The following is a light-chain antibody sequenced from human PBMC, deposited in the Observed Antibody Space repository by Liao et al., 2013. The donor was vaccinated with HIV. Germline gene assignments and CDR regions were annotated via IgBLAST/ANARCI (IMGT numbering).Light chain of an antibody. CDR1: ALPKQY. J-gene: IGLJ3*02. Sequence: SYELTQSPSMSVSSGQTARITCAGDALPKQYAYWYQQKPGQAPVLVIYKDSERPSGIPERFSGSNSANTATLTISRVEAGDEADYYCQVWGTTTDHWVFGGGTKLTVL. CDR3: QVWGTTTDHWV. V-gene: IGLV3-25*02. CDR2: KDS.